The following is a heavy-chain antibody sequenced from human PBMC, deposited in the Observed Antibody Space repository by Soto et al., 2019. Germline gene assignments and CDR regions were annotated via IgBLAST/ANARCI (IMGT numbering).Heavy chain of an antibody. D-gene: IGHD6-19*01. J-gene: IGHJ4*02. Sequence: SETLSLTCTVSGGSLSGYFWSWIRQPPGKGLEWIGYIYYSGSTNYTPSLKSRVTMSVDTSKNQFSLKLSSVTAADTAVYYCARDKIRSGLDYWGQGTLVTVSS. CDR2: IYYSGST. CDR1: GGSLSGYF. V-gene: IGHV4-59*01. CDR3: ARDKIRSGLDY.